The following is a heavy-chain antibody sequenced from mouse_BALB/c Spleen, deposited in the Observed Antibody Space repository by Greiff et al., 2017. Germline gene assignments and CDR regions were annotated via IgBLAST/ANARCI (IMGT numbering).Heavy chain of an antibody. Sequence: EVQLVESGGGLVKPGGSLKLSCAASGFTFSSYAMSWVRQTPEKRLEWVASISSGGSTYYPDSVKGRFTISRDNARNILYLQMSSLRSEDTAMYYCARERERDYYGYFDYWGQGTTLTVSS. CDR1: GFTFSSYA. CDR3: ARERERDYYGYFDY. J-gene: IGHJ2*01. CDR2: ISSGGST. V-gene: IGHV5-6-5*01. D-gene: IGHD1-1*01.